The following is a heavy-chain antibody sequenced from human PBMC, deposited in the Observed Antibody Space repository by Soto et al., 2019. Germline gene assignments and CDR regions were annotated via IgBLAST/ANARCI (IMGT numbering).Heavy chain of an antibody. D-gene: IGHD3-10*01. J-gene: IGHJ6*02. V-gene: IGHV3-7*05. Sequence: GGSLRLSCATSGFTFSSYWMSWVRQAPGKGLEWVANIKQDGSEKYYVDSVKGRFTISRDNAKNSLYLQMNSLRAEDTAVYYCARDGVRGVIIRAYYYGMDVWGQGTTVTVSS. CDR3: ARDGVRGVIIRAYYYGMDV. CDR2: IKQDGSEK. CDR1: GFTFSSYW.